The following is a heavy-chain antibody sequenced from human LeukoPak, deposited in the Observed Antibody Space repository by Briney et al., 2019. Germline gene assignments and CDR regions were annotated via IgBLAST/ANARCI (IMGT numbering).Heavy chain of an antibody. J-gene: IGHJ3*02. CDR1: GGSISSYY. V-gene: IGHV4-59*12. CDR2: IYYSGST. Sequence: TSETLSLTCTVSGGSISSYYWSWIRQPPGKGLEWIGYIYYSGSTNYNPSLKSRVTISVDTSKNQFSLKLSSVTAADTAVYYCARAEQWLPHDAFDIWGQGTMVTVSS. D-gene: IGHD6-19*01. CDR3: ARAEQWLPHDAFDI.